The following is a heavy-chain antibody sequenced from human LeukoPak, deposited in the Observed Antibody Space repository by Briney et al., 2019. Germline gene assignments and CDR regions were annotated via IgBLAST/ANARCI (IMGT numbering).Heavy chain of an antibody. CDR1: GGSISSSGSY. J-gene: IGHJ4*02. V-gene: IGHV4-39*07. CDR2: IYYSGST. D-gene: IGHD3-22*01. Sequence: SETLSLTCTVSGGSISSSGSYWGWIRQPPGRGLEWIVTIYYSGSTYYNPSLKSRVTISVDTSKNQFSLNLSSVTAADTAVHYCARVGSSGLYDWGQGTLVTVSS. CDR3: ARVGSSGLYD.